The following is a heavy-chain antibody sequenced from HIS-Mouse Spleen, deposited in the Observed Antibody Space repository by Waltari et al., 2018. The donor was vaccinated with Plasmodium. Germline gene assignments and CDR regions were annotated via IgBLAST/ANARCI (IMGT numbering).Heavy chain of an antibody. CDR2: INHSGST. D-gene: IGHD7-27*01. CDR3: ARGQLGIDAFDI. Sequence: QVQLQQWGAGLLKPSETLSLTCAVYGGSFSGYYWSWIRQPPGKGLEWIGEINHSGSTNYTPSLKSRVTRSVDTSKNQFSLRLSSVTAADTAVYYCARGQLGIDAFDIWGQGTMVTVSS. V-gene: IGHV4-34*01. J-gene: IGHJ3*02. CDR1: GGSFSGYY.